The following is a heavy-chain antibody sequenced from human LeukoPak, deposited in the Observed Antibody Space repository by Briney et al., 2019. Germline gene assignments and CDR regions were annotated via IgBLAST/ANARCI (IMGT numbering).Heavy chain of an antibody. V-gene: IGHV3-21*01. J-gene: IGHJ4*02. CDR1: GFTFSSYS. Sequence: GGSLRLSCAASGFTFSSYSMNWVRQAPGKGLEWVSSISSSSSYIYYADSVKGRFTISRDNAKNSLYLQMNSLRAEDTAVYYCAREVVYSKYAFDYWGQGTLVTVSS. CDR2: ISSSSSYI. D-gene: IGHD4-11*01. CDR3: AREVVYSKYAFDY.